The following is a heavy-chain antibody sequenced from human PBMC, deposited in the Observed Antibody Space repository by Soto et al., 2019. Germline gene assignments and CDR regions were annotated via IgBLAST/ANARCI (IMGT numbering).Heavy chain of an antibody. V-gene: IGHV4-4*07. CDR1: VASISGYY. Sequence: SETLSLTCTVSVASISGYYWSWIRKSAGKGLEWIGRIYATGTTDYNPSLKSRVMMSVDTSKKQFSLKLRSVTAADTAVYYCVRDGTKTLRDWFDPWGQGISVTVSS. CDR3: VRDGTKTLRDWFDP. CDR2: IYATGTT. D-gene: IGHD1-1*01. J-gene: IGHJ5*02.